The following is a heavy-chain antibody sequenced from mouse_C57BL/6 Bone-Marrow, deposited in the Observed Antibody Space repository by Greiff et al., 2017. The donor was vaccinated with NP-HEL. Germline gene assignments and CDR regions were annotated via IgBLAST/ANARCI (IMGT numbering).Heavy chain of an antibody. D-gene: IGHD2-2*01. V-gene: IGHV1-62-2*01. CDR3: ARHEGRYYGYSYAMDY. J-gene: IGHJ4*01. CDR1: GYTFTEYT. CDR2: FYPGSGSI. Sequence: VKLMESGAELVKPGASVKLSCKASGYTFTEYTIHWVKQRSGQGLEWIGWFYPGSGSIKYNEKFKDKATLTADKSSSTVYMELSRLTSEDSAVYFCARHEGRYYGYSYAMDYWGQGTSVTVSS.